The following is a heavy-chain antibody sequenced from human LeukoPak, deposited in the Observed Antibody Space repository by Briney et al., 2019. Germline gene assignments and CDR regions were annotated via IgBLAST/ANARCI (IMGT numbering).Heavy chain of an antibody. D-gene: IGHD6-13*01. V-gene: IGHV3-66*01. CDR2: IYSGGST. Sequence: GGSLRLSCAASGFTVSSNYMSWVRQAPGKGLEWVSVIYSGGSTYYADSVKGRFTISRDNSKNTLYLQMNSLRAEDTAVYYCARDFLDSSSWYFDYWGQGTLVTVSS. CDR1: GFTVSSNY. J-gene: IGHJ4*02. CDR3: ARDFLDSSSWYFDY.